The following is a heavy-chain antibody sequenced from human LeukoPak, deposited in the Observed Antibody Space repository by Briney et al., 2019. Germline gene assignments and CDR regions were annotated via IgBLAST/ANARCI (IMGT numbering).Heavy chain of an antibody. V-gene: IGHV3-21*01. CDR3: ARDPV. CDR2: ISSSTTYI. CDR1: GFTFSSYG. J-gene: IGHJ6*02. Sequence: GGSLRLSCAASGFTFSSYGMNWVRQAPGKGLEWVSSISSSTTYIYYADSVKGRFTISRDSAENSLYLQMNSLRAEDTAVYYCARDPVWGQGTTVTVSS.